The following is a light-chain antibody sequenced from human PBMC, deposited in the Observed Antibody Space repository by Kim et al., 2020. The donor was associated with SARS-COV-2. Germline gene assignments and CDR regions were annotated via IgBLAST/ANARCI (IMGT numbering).Light chain of an antibody. Sequence: PGQTARITCSGDALPKKYAFWYQQKSGPAPVLVIFEDDKRPSGIPERFSGSSSGTMATLTISGAQVEDEADYYCFSRDSSGDHRVFGGGTQLTVL. CDR2: EDD. CDR1: ALPKKY. J-gene: IGLJ3*02. CDR3: FSRDSSGDHRV. V-gene: IGLV3-10*01.